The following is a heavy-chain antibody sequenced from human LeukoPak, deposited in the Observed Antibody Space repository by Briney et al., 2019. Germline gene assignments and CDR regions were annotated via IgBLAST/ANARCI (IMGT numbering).Heavy chain of an antibody. CDR3: ARRYSDYGYYFDY. V-gene: IGHV4-61*05. J-gene: IGHJ4*02. D-gene: IGHD4-11*01. Sequence: PSETLSLTWTVSGGSISSSSYYWGWIRQPPGKGLEWIGYIYYIESTNYNPSLKSRVTLSVDRSKNQFSLKLSSVTAADTAVYYCARRYSDYGYYFDYWGQGTLVTVSS. CDR1: GGSISSSSYY. CDR2: IYYIEST.